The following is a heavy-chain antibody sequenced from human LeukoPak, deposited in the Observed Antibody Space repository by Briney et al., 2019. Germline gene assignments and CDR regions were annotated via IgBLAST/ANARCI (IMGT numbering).Heavy chain of an antibody. CDR3: ARDPSTYYYDSSGYYFEIGDAFDI. CDR2: IYYSGST. Sequence: PSETLSLTCTVSGGSISSSSYYWGWIRQPPGKGLEWIGSIYYSGSTYYNPSLKSRVTISVDTSKNQFSLKLSSVTAADTAVYYCARDPSTYYYDSSGYYFEIGDAFDIWGQGTMVTVSS. J-gene: IGHJ3*02. V-gene: IGHV4-39*07. CDR1: GGSISSSSYY. D-gene: IGHD3-22*01.